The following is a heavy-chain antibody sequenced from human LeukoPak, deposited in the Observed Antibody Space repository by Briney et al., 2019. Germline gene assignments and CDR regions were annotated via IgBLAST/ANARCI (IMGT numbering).Heavy chain of an antibody. CDR1: GGSISSYY. J-gene: IGHJ6*02. CDR2: IYYSGGT. V-gene: IGHV4-59*01. Sequence: SETLSLTCTVSGGSISSYYWSWIRQPPGKGLKGMGFIYYSGGTNYNPSLKSRVTISVDTSKNQFSLKLSSVTAADTAVYYCARGSWGYYGSGSYYKTYYYGMDVWGQGTTVTVSS. CDR3: ARGSWGYYGSGSYYKTYYYGMDV. D-gene: IGHD3-10*01.